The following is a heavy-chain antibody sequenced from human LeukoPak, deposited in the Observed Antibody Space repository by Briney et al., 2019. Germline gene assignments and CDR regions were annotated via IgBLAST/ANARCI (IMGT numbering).Heavy chain of an antibody. Sequence: KPSEALSLPCTVSGRCISSYYWSWIRQPAGRGLEWIGRIYTSGSTTYNPSLKSRVTMTVDTSKTQFSLKLSSVTAADTAVYYCASELGYSSSSSWFDPWGQGTLVTVSS. D-gene: IGHD6-6*01. CDR2: IYTSGST. V-gene: IGHV4-4*07. CDR1: GRCISSYY. J-gene: IGHJ5*02. CDR3: ASELGYSSSSSWFDP.